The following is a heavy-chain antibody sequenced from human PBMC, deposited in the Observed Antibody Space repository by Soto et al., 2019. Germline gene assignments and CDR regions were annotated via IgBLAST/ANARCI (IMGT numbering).Heavy chain of an antibody. V-gene: IGHV3-23*01. CDR1: GFTFSNYG. D-gene: IGHD2-15*01. CDR2: ISGSGGST. Sequence: GESLRLSCAASGFTFSNYGMSWVRQAPGKGLEWVSVISGSGGSTYYADSVKGRFTLSRDNSKNTVYLQMNSLRAEDTAVYYCAKDSPVGVPLLRDLHDWGQGTLVTVSS. CDR3: AKDSPVGVPLLRDLHD. J-gene: IGHJ1*01.